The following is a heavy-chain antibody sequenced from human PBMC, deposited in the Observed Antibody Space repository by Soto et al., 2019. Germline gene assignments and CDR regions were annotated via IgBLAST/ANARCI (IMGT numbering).Heavy chain of an antibody. CDR1: GYTFTSYY. CDR3: ATPSAAAGLDFDY. CDR2: INPSCGST. Sequence: ASVKVSCKASGYTFTSYYMHWMRQAPVQGLEWMGIINPSCGSTSYAQKFQGRVTMTRDTSTITFYMELISLRSEATAVYYCATPSAAAGLDFDYWRQGTMVTPSS. V-gene: IGHV1-46*01. D-gene: IGHD6-13*01. J-gene: IGHJ4*02.